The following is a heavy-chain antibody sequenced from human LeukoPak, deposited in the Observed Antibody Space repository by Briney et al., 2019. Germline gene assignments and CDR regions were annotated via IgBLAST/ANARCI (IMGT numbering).Heavy chain of an antibody. CDR3: ARGRIVVANTGAFDI. Sequence: SETLSLTCAVSIDSTNGNYWSWVRQSPGKGLEWIGEVHRSGSTNYQPSLKSRVTISIDRSKDQISLDLTSVTAADTAVYYCARGRIVVANTGAFDIWGQGTMVPVSS. J-gene: IGHJ3*02. CDR1: IDSTNGNY. CDR2: VHRSGST. V-gene: IGHV4-4*02. D-gene: IGHD3-22*01.